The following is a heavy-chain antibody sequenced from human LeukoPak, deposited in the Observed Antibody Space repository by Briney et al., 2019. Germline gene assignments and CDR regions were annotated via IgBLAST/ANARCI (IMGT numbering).Heavy chain of an antibody. CDR2: IYYSGST. J-gene: IGHJ4*02. CDR3: ARGGQAAQSSSWYFYFDY. D-gene: IGHD6-13*01. Sequence: SETLSLTCTVSGGSINNDHYYWGWIRQPPGKGLEWIGSIYYSGSTHYNPSLKSRVTISVDTTKNQFSLKLSSVTAADTAVYYCARGGQAAQSSSWYFYFDYWGQGTLVTVSS. CDR1: GGSINNDHYY. V-gene: IGHV4-39*07.